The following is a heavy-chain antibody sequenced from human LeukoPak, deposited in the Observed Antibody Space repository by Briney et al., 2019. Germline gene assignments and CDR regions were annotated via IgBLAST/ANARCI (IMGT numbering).Heavy chain of an antibody. CDR3: ARMRRIRFLEWLLIDY. Sequence: PGGSLRLSCAASGFTFSSYSMNWVRQAPGKGLEWVSSISSSSSYIYCADSVKGRFTISRDNAKNSLYLQMNSLRAEDTAVYYCARMRRIRFLEWLLIDYRGQGTLVTVSS. CDR2: ISSSSSYI. D-gene: IGHD3-3*01. J-gene: IGHJ4*02. V-gene: IGHV3-21*01. CDR1: GFTFSSYS.